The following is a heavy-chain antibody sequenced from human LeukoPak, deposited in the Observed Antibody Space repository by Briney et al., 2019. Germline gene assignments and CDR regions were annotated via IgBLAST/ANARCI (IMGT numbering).Heavy chain of an antibody. J-gene: IGHJ1*01. CDR1: GLTFANYW. CDR2: INFDGSEK. V-gene: IGHV3-7*01. Sequence: GGSLRLSCAASGLTFANYWMTWVRQAPGKGLEWVAIINFDGSEKYYADSLKGRFTISRYNAEKSLYLQMNSLRAEDTALYYCARDGDSGWSLSHWGQGTLVTVSS. D-gene: IGHD6-13*01. CDR3: ARDGDSGWSLSH.